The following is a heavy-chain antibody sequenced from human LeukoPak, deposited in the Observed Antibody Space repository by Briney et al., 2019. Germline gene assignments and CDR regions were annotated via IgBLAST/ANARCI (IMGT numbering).Heavy chain of an antibody. CDR2: INPSADST. V-gene: IGHV1-46*01. J-gene: IGHJ5*02. CDR3: ARDHSGSQHWFDP. D-gene: IGHD1-26*01. CDR1: GYTFTTYY. Sequence: ASVKVSCTSSGYTFTTYYTHRVRQAPGQGLEWMGVINPSADSTSYAQKFQGRVIMTRDTSTSTVYMELNSLTSEDTAVYYCARDHSGSQHWFDPWGQGTLVTVSS.